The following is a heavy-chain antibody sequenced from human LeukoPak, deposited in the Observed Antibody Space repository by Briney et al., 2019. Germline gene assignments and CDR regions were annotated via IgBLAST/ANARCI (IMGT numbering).Heavy chain of an antibody. J-gene: IGHJ4*02. CDR1: GGSISSSSYY. D-gene: IGHD5-24*01. CDR3: ARGDDYGDY. Sequence: SETLSLTCTVSGGSISSSSYYWSWIRQPAGKGLEWIGRIYTSGSTNYNPSLKSRVTISVDTSKNQFSLKLSSVTAADTAVYYCARGDDYGDYWGQGTLVTVSS. CDR2: IYTSGST. V-gene: IGHV4-61*02.